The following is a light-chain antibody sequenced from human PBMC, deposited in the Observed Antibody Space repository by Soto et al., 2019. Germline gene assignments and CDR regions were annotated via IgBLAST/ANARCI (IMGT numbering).Light chain of an antibody. CDR1: QSISSR. CDR3: QQYNSYWT. Sequence: DIPMTQSPSTLSASVGDRVTITCRASQSISSRLGWYQQKPGKAPKLLIYDASSLESGVPSRFSGSGSGTEFTLTISSLQPDDFATYYCQQYNSYWTFGQGTKVEIK. V-gene: IGKV1-5*01. CDR2: DAS. J-gene: IGKJ1*01.